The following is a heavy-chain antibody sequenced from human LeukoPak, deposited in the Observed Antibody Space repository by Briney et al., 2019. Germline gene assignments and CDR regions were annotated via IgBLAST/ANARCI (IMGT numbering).Heavy chain of an antibody. CDR1: GFTFDDYG. CDR2: INWNGCST. Sequence: PGGSLRLSCAASGFTFDDYGMSWVRQAPAKGLEWVYGINWNGCSTGYADSVKGRFTISRDNAKNSMYLQMNSLRAEDTALYYCARDGRIVAAISFVYCGQGNLGTVSS. D-gene: IGHD2-15*01. J-gene: IGHJ4*02. V-gene: IGHV3-20*04. CDR3: ARDGRIVAAISFVY.